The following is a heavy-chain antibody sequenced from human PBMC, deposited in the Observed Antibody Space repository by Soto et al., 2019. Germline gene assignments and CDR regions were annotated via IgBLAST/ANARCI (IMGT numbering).Heavy chain of an antibody. V-gene: IGHV3-9*01. CDR2: ISWNSGSI. Sequence: DVQLVESGGGLVQPGRSLRLSCAASGFTFDDYAMHWVRQAPGKGLEWVSGISWNSGSIGYADSVKGRFTISRDNAKNSLYLQMNSLRAEDTALYYCAKDITFWSGLIDYWGQGTLVTVSS. CDR3: AKDITFWSGLIDY. J-gene: IGHJ4*02. D-gene: IGHD3-3*01. CDR1: GFTFDDYA.